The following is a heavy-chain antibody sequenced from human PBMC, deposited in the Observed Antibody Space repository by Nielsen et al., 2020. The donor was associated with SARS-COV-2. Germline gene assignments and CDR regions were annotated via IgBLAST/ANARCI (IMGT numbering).Heavy chain of an antibody. CDR2: IDSSGYT. V-gene: IGHV3-13*04. D-gene: IGHD3-22*01. CDR3: AKGAWYYDSSGYYAY. CDR1: GFKFSSYD. Sequence: GGSLRLSCAASGFKFSSYDMHWVRQATGKGLEWVSSIDSSGYTYYADSVKGRFTISRDNSKNTLYLQMNSLRAEDTAVYYCAKGAWYYDSSGYYAYWGQGTLVTVSS. J-gene: IGHJ4*02.